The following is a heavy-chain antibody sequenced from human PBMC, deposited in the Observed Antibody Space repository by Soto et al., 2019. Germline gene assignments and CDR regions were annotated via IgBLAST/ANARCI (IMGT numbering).Heavy chain of an antibody. CDR3: ARITNYYDSSGYSPGQNWFDP. J-gene: IGHJ5*02. V-gene: IGHV5-51*01. CDR1: GYSFTSYW. D-gene: IGHD3-22*01. Sequence: PGESLKISCKGSGYSFTSYWIVWVRQMPGKGLEWMGIIYPGDSDTRYSPSFQGQVTISADKSISTAYLQWSSLKASDTAMYYCARITNYYDSSGYSPGQNWFDPWGQGTLVTVSS. CDR2: IYPGDSDT.